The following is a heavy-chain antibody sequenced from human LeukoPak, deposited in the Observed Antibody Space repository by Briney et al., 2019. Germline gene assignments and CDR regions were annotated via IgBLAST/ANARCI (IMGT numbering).Heavy chain of an antibody. J-gene: IGHJ4*02. V-gene: IGHV4-34*01. CDR2: INHSGST. Sequence: SETLSVTCAVYGGSLIGYYWSWIRPPPGKGLDGIGEINHSGSTNYNPFLKSRVTISVDTSKNQFSLKLSAVTAADTAVYYCASLTVYPGFDYWGQGTLVTVSS. CDR3: ASLTVYPGFDY. D-gene: IGHD1-1*01. CDR1: GGSLIGYY.